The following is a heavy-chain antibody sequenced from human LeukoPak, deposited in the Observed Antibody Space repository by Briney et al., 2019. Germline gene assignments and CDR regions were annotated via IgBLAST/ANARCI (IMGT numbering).Heavy chain of an antibody. CDR1: GFTFSSYW. D-gene: IGHD3-10*01. J-gene: IGHJ5*02. CDR3: AKDRITMVRVVPIFVL. V-gene: IGHV3-33*06. Sequence: PGGALRLSCAAYGFTFSSYWRSWVRQARGKGVEWVAVIWYDGSNKYYADSVKGRFTIYRDNSKNTLYLQMNSLRAEHTAVYYYAKDRITMVRVVPIFVLWGRRTRVPVSS. CDR2: IWYDGSNK.